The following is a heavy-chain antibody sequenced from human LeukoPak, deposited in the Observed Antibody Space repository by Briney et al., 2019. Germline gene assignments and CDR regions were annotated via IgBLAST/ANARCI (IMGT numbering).Heavy chain of an antibody. V-gene: IGHV3-15*07. Sequence: GGSLRLSCAASGFTFSNAWMNWVRQAPGKGLEWVGRIKSKTDGGTTDYAVPVKGRFTISRDDSKNTLYLQMNSLKTEDTAVYYWTTARPPAVTTTFYYYGMDVWGQGTTVTVSS. CDR1: GFTFSNAW. CDR2: IKSKTDGGTT. D-gene: IGHD4-17*01. CDR3: TTARPPAVTTTFYYYGMDV. J-gene: IGHJ6*02.